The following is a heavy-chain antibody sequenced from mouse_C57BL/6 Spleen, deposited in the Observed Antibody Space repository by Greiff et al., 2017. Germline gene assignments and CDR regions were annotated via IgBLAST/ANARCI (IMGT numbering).Heavy chain of an antibody. V-gene: IGHV3-6*01. J-gene: IGHJ1*03. CDR1: GYSITSGYY. CDR2: ISYDGSN. CDR3: ARAYESNHWYFDV. Sequence: EVQLQQSGPGLVKPSQSLSLTCSVTGYSITSGYYWNWIRQFPGNKLEWMGYISYDGSNNYNPSLKNRISITREPSKNQFFLKWNSVTTEDTTTYYCARAYESNHWYFDVWGTGTTVTVSS. D-gene: IGHD2-5*01.